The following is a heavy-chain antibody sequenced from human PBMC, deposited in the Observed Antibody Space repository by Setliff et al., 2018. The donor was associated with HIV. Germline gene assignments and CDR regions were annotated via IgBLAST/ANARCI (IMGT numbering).Heavy chain of an antibody. CDR1: GFTFSSYG. D-gene: IGHD2-21*02. J-gene: IGHJ4*02. V-gene: IGHV3-33*01. CDR2: IWYDGSNK. CDR3: ARDQRYCGGDCYSQPFDY. Sequence: GSLRLSCAASGFTFSSYGMHWVRQAPGKGLEWVAVIWYDGSNKYYADSVKGRFTISRDNSKNTLYLQMNSLRAKDTAVYYCARDQRYCGGDCYSQPFDYWGQGTLVTVSS.